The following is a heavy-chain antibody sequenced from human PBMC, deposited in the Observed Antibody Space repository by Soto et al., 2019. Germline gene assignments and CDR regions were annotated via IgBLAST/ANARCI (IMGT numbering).Heavy chain of an antibody. J-gene: IGHJ4*02. Sequence: VQLVESGGGLVQPGWSLRLSCVVSGLTFSDHYMDWVRQAPGKELEWVGRTRNKANSYTTEYAASVKGRFTISRDDSKNSLYLQMNSLKSEDTAVYYCATDLAGASGGYYIDYWGQGTLVTVSS. CDR1: GLTFSDHY. CDR2: TRNKANSYTT. V-gene: IGHV3-72*01. CDR3: ATDLAGASGGYYIDY. D-gene: IGHD3-10*01.